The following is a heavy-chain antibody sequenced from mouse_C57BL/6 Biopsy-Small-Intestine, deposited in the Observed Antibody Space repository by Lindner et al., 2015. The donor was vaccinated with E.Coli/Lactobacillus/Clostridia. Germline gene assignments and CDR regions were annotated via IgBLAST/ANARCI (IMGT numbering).Heavy chain of an antibody. CDR3: ARYWLDF. D-gene: IGHD4-1*01. Sequence: VQLQESGPELAKPGASVKISCKASGYTFTDYNMDWVKQSHGKSLEWIGYIYPNNGGTGYNQKFKSKATLTVDKSSSTAYMELHSLTSEDSAVYYCARYWLDFWGQGTTLTVSS. J-gene: IGHJ2*01. CDR2: IYPNNGGT. V-gene: IGHV1-34*02. CDR1: GYTFTDYN.